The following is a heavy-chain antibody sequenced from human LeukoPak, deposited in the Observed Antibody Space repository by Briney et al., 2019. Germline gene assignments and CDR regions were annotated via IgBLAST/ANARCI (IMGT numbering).Heavy chain of an antibody. D-gene: IGHD1-26*01. Sequence: SETLSLTCTVSGGSISSSSYYWGWIRQPPGKGLGWIGSIYYSGNTYYNPSLKSRVTISVDTSKNQFSLKLSSVTAADTAFYYCARLGSSPYWGQGTLVTVSS. CDR1: GGSISSSSYY. J-gene: IGHJ4*02. V-gene: IGHV4-39*01. CDR2: IYYSGNT. CDR3: ARLGSSPY.